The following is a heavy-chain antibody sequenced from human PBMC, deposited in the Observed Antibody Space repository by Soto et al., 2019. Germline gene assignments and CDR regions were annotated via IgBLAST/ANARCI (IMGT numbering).Heavy chain of an antibody. CDR3: AAGGGSAVASPSDY. CDR1: GYTFTSYG. Sequence: AAVKVSCKTSGYTFTSYGISWVLQAPGQGLEWMGWISAYNGNTNYAQKLQGRVTMTTDTSTSTAYMELRSLRSDDTAVYYCAAGGGSAVASPSDYWGQGTLVTVSS. V-gene: IGHV1-18*01. CDR2: ISAYNGNT. D-gene: IGHD6-19*01. J-gene: IGHJ4*02.